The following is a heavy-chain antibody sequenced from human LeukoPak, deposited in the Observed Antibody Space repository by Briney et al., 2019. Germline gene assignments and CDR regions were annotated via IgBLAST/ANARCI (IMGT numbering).Heavy chain of an antibody. CDR1: GYTFTSYY. D-gene: IGHD2-21*02. V-gene: IGHV1-46*01. Sequence: GASVKVSCKASGYTFTSYYMHWVRQAPGQGLEWMGIINPSGGSTSYAQKFQGRVTMTRDTSTSTVYMELSSLRSEDTAVYYCARWARNCGGDCYSPSFDYWGQGTLVTVSS. J-gene: IGHJ4*02. CDR2: INPSGGST. CDR3: ARWARNCGGDCYSPSFDY.